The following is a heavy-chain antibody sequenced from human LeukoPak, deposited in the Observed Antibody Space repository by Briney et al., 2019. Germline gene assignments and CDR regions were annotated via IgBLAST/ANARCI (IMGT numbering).Heavy chain of an antibody. CDR2: IYPGDSDT. CDR1: GYSFTSYW. CDR3: ARQDTAMVTGDY. V-gene: IGHV5-51*01. Sequence: GESLKISCWGSGYSFTSYWIGWVRQMPGKGVEGRGIIYPGDSDTRYSPSFQGQVTISADKSISNAYLQWTSMKASDTAMYYCARQDTAMVTGDYWGQGTLVTVSS. J-gene: IGHJ4*02. D-gene: IGHD5-18*01.